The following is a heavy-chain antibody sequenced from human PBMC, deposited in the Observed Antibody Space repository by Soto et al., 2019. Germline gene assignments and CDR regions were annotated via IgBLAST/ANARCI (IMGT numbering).Heavy chain of an antibody. J-gene: IGHJ3*02. Sequence: PGGSLRLSCSASGFTFSSFAMHWVRQGPGKGLDYVSAISSNGGSTYYGDSVKGRFTISRDNSMNTLFLQMSSLRPEDTALYYCVKASVATANKNRAFDIWGLGTMVTVSS. D-gene: IGHD6-25*01. CDR1: GFTFSSFA. V-gene: IGHV3-64D*06. CDR3: VKASVATANKNRAFDI. CDR2: ISSNGGST.